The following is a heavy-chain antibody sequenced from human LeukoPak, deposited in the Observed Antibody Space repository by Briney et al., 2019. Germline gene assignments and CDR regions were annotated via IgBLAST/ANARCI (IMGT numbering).Heavy chain of an antibody. CDR3: ATESYCGSYLYAFDI. V-gene: IGHV1-24*01. D-gene: IGHD1-26*01. CDR2: FDPEDGET. Sequence: ASVKVSCKVSGYTLTELSMHWVRQAPGKGLEWMGGFDPEDGETIYAQKFQGRVTMTEDTSTDTAYMELRSLRSEDTAVYYCATESYCGSYLYAFDIWGQGTMVTVSS. J-gene: IGHJ3*02. CDR1: GYTLTELS.